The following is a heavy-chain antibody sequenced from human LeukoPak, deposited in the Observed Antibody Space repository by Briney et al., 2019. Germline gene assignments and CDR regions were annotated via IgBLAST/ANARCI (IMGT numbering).Heavy chain of an antibody. Sequence: PGRSLRLSCAASGFTFSSYWMHWVRQAPGKGLVWVSRINSDGSSTSYADSVKGRFTISRDNAKNTLYLQMNSLRAEDTAVYYCARVESSGWYPYYFDYWGQGTLVTVSS. CDR2: INSDGSST. CDR1: GFTFSSYW. CDR3: ARVESSGWYPYYFDY. D-gene: IGHD6-19*01. V-gene: IGHV3-74*01. J-gene: IGHJ4*02.